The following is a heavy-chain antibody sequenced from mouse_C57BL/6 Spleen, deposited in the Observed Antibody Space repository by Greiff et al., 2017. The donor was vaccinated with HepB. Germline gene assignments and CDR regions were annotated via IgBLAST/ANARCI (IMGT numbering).Heavy chain of an antibody. Sequence: EVQRVESGGGLVKPGGSLKLSCAASGFTFSDYGMHWVRQAPEKGLEWVAYISSGSSTIYYADTVKGRFTISRDNAKNTLFLQMTSPRSEDTAMYYCARCSYYYAMDYWGQGTSVTVSS. J-gene: IGHJ4*01. CDR1: GFTFSDYG. CDR3: ARCSYYYAMDY. V-gene: IGHV5-17*01. CDR2: ISSGSSTI.